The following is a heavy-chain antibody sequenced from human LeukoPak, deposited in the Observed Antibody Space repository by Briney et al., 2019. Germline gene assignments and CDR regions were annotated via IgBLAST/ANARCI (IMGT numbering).Heavy chain of an antibody. V-gene: IGHV3-48*01. CDR1: GFTFSSYS. J-gene: IGHJ5*02. CDR3: ARDGGLDWNFSGP. D-gene: IGHD3/OR15-3a*01. CDR2: ISSSSSTI. Sequence: GGSLRLSCAASGFTFSSYSMNWVRQAPGKGLEWVSYISSSSSTIYYADSVKGRFTISRDNAKNSLYLQMNSLRAEDTAVYYCARDGGLDWNFSGPWGQGTLVTVSS.